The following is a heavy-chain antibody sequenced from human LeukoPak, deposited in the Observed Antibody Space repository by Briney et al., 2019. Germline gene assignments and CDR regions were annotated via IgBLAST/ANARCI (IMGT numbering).Heavy chain of an antibody. V-gene: IGHV3-21*01. Sequence: GGSLRLSCAASGFTFSSYSMNWVRQAPGKGLEWVLSISSSSSYIYYADSVKGRFTISRDNAKNSLYLQMNSLRAEDTAVYYCARIMVRGGYYFDYWGQGTLVTVSS. CDR3: ARIMVRGGYYFDY. D-gene: IGHD3-10*01. J-gene: IGHJ4*02. CDR1: GFTFSSYS. CDR2: ISSSSSYI.